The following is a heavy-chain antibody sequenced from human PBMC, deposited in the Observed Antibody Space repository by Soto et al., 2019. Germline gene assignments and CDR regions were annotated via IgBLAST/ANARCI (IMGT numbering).Heavy chain of an antibody. CDR3: ASGTSYDSSGPHDAFDI. V-gene: IGHV1-69*13. CDR2: IIPIFGTA. J-gene: IGHJ3*02. D-gene: IGHD3-22*01. Sequence: SVKVSCKASGGTFSSYAISWVLQAPGQGLEWMGGIIPIFGTANYAQKFQGRVTITADESTSTAYMELNSLRSEDTAVYYCASGTSYDSSGPHDAFDIWGQGTMVTVSS. CDR1: GGTFSSYA.